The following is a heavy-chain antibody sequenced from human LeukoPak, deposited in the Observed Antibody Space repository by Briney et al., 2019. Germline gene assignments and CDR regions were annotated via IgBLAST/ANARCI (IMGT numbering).Heavy chain of an antibody. CDR1: GFTLSSYG. J-gene: IGHJ3*01. CDR3: VKDSIRGNGVFDTFFV. D-gene: IGHD2-8*01. Sequence: GGSLRLSCAASGFTLSSYGMSWVRQSPGKGLEWVSTMSNSGITTYADSVKDRLTISKEKSTNTLYLQMNSLRAEDTATYYCVKDSIRGNGVFDTFFVWGHGTAVIVSS. V-gene: IGHV3-23*01. CDR2: MSNSGITT.